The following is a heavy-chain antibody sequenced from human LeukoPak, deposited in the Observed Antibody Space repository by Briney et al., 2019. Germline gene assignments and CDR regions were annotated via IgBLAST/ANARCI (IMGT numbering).Heavy chain of an antibody. D-gene: IGHD3-22*01. J-gene: IGHJ4*02. CDR1: GGSISSGPYY. Sequence: KPSETLSLTCTVSGGSISSGPYYWGWIRQPPGKGLEWIGNIYYGENTYYNPSLKSRVTISIDTSKNQFYLKLSSLTAADTAVYYCARRDDSSGYHKIFDYWGPGTLVTVPS. V-gene: IGHV4-39*01. CDR3: ARRDDSSGYHKIFDY. CDR2: IYYGENT.